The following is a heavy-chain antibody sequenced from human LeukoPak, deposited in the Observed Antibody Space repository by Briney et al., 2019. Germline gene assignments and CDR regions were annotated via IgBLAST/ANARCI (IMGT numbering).Heavy chain of an antibody. D-gene: IGHD5/OR15-5a*01. Sequence: GGSLRLSCAASGFTVSRNYMSWVRQAPGKGLKWVSVIYSSGSTYYADSVKGRFTISRDNSKNTLYLQMNSLRAEDTAVYYCASSVWAAHYFDYWGQGTLVTVSS. J-gene: IGHJ4*02. CDR1: GFTVSRNY. CDR3: ASSVWAAHYFDY. V-gene: IGHV3-53*01. CDR2: IYSSGST.